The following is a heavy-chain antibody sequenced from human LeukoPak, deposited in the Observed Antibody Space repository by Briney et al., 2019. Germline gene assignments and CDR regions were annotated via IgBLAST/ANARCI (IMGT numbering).Heavy chain of an antibody. J-gene: IGHJ4*02. V-gene: IGHV3-48*01. D-gene: IGHD2-15*01. CDR3: ARGHMSRGGGSCYIDY. CDR2: IGASSTPK. CDR1: GFPFSFYE. Sequence: GGSLRLSCVVSGFPFSFYELNWVRQAPGKGLEWVSNIGASSTPKYYADSVKGRFSISRDNSKNTLYLQMNSLRAEDTAVYYCARGHMSRGGGSCYIDYWGQGTLVTVSS.